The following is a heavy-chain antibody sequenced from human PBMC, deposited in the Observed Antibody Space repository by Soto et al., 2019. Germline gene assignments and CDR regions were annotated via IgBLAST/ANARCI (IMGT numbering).Heavy chain of an antibody. V-gene: IGHV4-61*01. Sequence: LSLTFTVSGGSVSSGSYYWSWIRQPPGKGLEWIGYIYYSGSTNYNPSLKSRVTISVDTSKNQFSLKLSSVTAADTAVYYCARTPLDPIGYHPCAMPVWGQGTTVTVSS. CDR1: GGSVSSGSYY. CDR2: IYYSGST. J-gene: IGHJ6*02. D-gene: IGHD2-2*01. CDR3: ARTPLDPIGYHPCAMPV.